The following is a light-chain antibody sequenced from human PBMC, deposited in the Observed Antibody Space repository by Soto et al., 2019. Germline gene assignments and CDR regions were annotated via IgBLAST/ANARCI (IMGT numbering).Light chain of an antibody. CDR2: DAS. V-gene: IGKV1-39*01. J-gene: IGKJ4*01. CDR1: QDISDY. CDR3: QQSFSTPLT. Sequence: DIQMTQSPSSLSASVGDRVTITCQASQDISDYLNWYQQKPGKAPKLLIYDASNLQTGAPSRFSGSGSGTDFTLTISSLQPEDFASYYCQQSFSTPLTFGGGTKVDIK.